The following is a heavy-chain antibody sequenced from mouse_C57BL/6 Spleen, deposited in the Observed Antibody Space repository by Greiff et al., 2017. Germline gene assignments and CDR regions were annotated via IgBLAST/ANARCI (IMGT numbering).Heavy chain of an antibody. V-gene: IGHV1-64*01. CDR3: ARETAQGAVDY. CDR2: IHPNSGST. D-gene: IGHD3-2*02. Sequence: QVQLQQPGAELVKPGASVKLSCKASGYTFTSYWMHWVKQRPGQGLEWIGMIHPNSGSTNYNEKFKSKATLTVDKSSSTAYMQLSSLTSEDSAVYYCARETAQGAVDYWGQGTSVPVSS. CDR1: GYTFTSYW. J-gene: IGHJ4*01.